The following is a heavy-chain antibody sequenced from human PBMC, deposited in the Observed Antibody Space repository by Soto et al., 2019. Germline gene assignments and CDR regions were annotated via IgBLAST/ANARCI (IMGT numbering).Heavy chain of an antibody. CDR2: ISTRSDV. Sequence: PGGSLRLSCTASAFSLSTYSMNWVRQAPGKGLEWVSSISTRSDVYYADSVKGRFTIDRDNAKNSLSLQMNSLSAEDTGVYYCASEKTAWPLAYGLEVWGQGTTGTVSS. J-gene: IGHJ6*02. D-gene: IGHD2-21*02. CDR1: AFSLSTYS. V-gene: IGHV3-21*03. CDR3: ASEKTAWPLAYGLEV.